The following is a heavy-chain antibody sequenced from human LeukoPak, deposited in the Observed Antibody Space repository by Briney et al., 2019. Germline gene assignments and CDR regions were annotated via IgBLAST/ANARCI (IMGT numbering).Heavy chain of an antibody. CDR3: ARGQSVIAVAGSGDY. D-gene: IGHD6-19*01. Sequence: PGRSLRLSCAASGFTFSSYAMHWVRQAPGKGLEWVAVISYDGSNKYYADSVKGRFTISRDNSKNTLYLQMNSLRAEDTAVYYCARGQSVIAVAGSGDYWGQGTLVTVSS. CDR1: GFTFSSYA. CDR2: ISYDGSNK. J-gene: IGHJ4*02. V-gene: IGHV3-30*04.